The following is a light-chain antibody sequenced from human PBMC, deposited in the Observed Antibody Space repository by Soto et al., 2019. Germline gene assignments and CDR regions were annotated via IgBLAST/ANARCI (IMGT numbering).Light chain of an antibody. J-gene: IGKJ1*01. V-gene: IGKV1-5*03. CDR2: KAS. CDR3: QHYNSYSEA. CDR1: QRISVW. Sequence: DIQMTQSPSTLSASVGDRVTITCRASQRISVWLAWYQQKPGKAPKLLIYKASTLKSGVPSRFSGSGSGTEFTLTISSLQPDDFATYYCQHYNSYSEAFGQGTKVDIK.